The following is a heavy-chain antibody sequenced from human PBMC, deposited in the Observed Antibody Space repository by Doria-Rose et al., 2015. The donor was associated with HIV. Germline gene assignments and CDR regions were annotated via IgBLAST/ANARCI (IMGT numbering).Heavy chain of an antibody. V-gene: IGHV4-39*07. J-gene: IGHJ4*02. D-gene: IGHD3-3*01. CDR3: ARGHGFWSVAH. CDR1: GGSISSSSYY. CDR2: IYYSGST. Sequence: VQLQESGPGLAKPSETLSLTCSVSGGSISSSSYYWGWIRQPPGKGLESIGSIYYSGSTYYNPSLKSRVTISVDTSKNQFSLRLTAVTAADTAVYYCARGHGFWSVAHWGQGTLVTVSS.